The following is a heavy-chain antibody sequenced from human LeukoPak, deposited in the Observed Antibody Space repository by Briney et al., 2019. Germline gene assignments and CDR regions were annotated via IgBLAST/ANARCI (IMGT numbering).Heavy chain of an antibody. CDR3: ARESYSSGWYKDY. CDR1: GGSISSGDYS. J-gene: IGHJ4*02. D-gene: IGHD6-19*01. CDR2: IFQSGST. V-gene: IGHV4-30-2*01. Sequence: SQTLSLTCAVSGGSISSGDYSWSWIRQPPEKGLEWIGYIFQSGSTYYNPSLKSRVTISVDRSKNQFSLKLSSVTAADTAFYYCARESYSSGWYKDYWGQGILATVSS.